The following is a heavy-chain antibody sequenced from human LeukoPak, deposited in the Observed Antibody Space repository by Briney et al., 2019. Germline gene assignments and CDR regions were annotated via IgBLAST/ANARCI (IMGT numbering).Heavy chain of an antibody. V-gene: IGHV1-69*05. CDR1: GGTFSSYA. CDR3: ARVGYSGYDYYYYYYMDV. D-gene: IGHD5-12*01. CDR2: IIPIFGTA. J-gene: IGHJ6*03. Sequence: SVKVSCKASGGTFSSYAISWVRQAPGQGLEWMGGIIPIFGTANYAQKFQGRVTITTDESTSTAYTELSSLRSEDTAVYYCARVGYSGYDYYYYYYMDVWGKGTTVTVSS.